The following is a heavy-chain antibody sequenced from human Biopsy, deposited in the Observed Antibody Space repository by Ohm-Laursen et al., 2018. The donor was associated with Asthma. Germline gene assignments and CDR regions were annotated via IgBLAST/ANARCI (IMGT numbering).Heavy chain of an antibody. V-gene: IGHV3-30*03. Sequence: SLRLSCTASGFTFGDYCMSWVRQAPGKGLEWVAVISYDGSTKYYADSVKGRFTISRDDSKNTLYLQMNSLRAEDTAVYYCASQSSGPDFWSGYYYFDYWGQGTLVTVSS. CDR3: ASQSSGPDFWSGYYYFDY. CDR2: ISYDGSTK. D-gene: IGHD3-3*01. CDR1: GFTFGDYC. J-gene: IGHJ4*02.